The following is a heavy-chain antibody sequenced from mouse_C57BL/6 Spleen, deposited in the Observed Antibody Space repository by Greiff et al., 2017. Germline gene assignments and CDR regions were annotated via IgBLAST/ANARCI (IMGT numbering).Heavy chain of an antibody. CDR1: GYSITSGYY. Sequence: EVKLMESGPGLVKPSQSLSLTCSVTGYSITSGYYWNWIRQFPGNKLEWMGYISYDGSNNYNPSLKNRISITRDTSKNQFFLKLNSVTTEDTATYYCANYGYDDGSDYWGQGTTLTVSS. J-gene: IGHJ2*01. D-gene: IGHD2-2*01. CDR2: ISYDGSN. CDR3: ANYGYDDGSDY. V-gene: IGHV3-6*01.